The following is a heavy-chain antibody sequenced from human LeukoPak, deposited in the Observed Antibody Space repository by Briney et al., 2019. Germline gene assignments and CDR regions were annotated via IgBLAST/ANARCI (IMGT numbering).Heavy chain of an antibody. CDR1: GGSFSGYY. V-gene: IGHV4-34*01. CDR3: ARGIVVVPAAIIDYYYYYMDV. J-gene: IGHJ6*03. CDR2: INHSGST. D-gene: IGHD2-2*02. Sequence: SETLSLTCAVYGGSFSGYYWSWIRQPPGKGLEWIGEINHSGSTNYNPSLKSRVTISVDTSKNQFSLKLSSVAAADTAMYYCARGIVVVPAAIIDYYYYYMDVWGKGTTVTVSS.